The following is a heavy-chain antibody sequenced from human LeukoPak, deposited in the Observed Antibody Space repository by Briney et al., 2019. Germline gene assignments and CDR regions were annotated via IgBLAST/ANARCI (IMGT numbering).Heavy chain of an antibody. CDR2: ISGSGVST. V-gene: IGHV3-23*01. CDR1: GFTFSSYA. Sequence: GGSLRLSCAASGFTFSSYAMSWVRQAPGKGLEWVSAISGSGVSTYYADSEKGRFTISRDYSKNTLYLQMDSLRAEDTAVYYCAKDLYCSSNSCYLFDYWGQGTLVTVSS. J-gene: IGHJ4*02. D-gene: IGHD2-2*01. CDR3: AKDLYCSSNSCYLFDY.